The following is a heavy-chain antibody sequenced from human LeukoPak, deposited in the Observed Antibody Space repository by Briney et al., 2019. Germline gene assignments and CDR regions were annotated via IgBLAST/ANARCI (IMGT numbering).Heavy chain of an antibody. CDR3: ARAEWLLNWFDP. J-gene: IGHJ5*02. Sequence: ASVKVSCKASGYTFTSYGISWVRQAPGRGLEWMGWISAYNGNTNYAQKLQGRVTMTTDTSASTAYMELRSLRSDDTAVYYCARAEWLLNWFDPWGQGTLVTVSS. CDR2: ISAYNGNT. D-gene: IGHD3-3*01. V-gene: IGHV1-18*01. CDR1: GYTFTSYG.